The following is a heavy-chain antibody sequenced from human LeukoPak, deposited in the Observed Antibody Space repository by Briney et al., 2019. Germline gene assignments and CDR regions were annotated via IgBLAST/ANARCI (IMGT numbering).Heavy chain of an antibody. J-gene: IGHJ3*02. CDR3: VREMVVWNPGSWDHHI. V-gene: IGHV3-48*03. CDR2: ISSSGSTK. D-gene: IGHD1-1*01. CDR1: GFTFSSYE. Sequence: GGSLRLSCAASGFTFSSYEMNWVRQAPGKGLEWVSYISSSGSTKYYADSVKGRFTISRDNAKNSLYLQLNSLRAEDTAVYCCVREMVVWNPGSWDHHIGGQGTMVTVP.